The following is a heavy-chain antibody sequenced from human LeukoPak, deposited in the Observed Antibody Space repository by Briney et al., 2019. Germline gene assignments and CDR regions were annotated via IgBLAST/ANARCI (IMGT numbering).Heavy chain of an antibody. CDR2: ISAYNGNT. CDR3: ARDRPAITMVRGVIESTFDY. CDR1: GYTFTSYG. V-gene: IGHV1-18*01. Sequence: GESLKISCKASGYTFTSYGISWVRQAPGQGLEWMGWISAYNGNTNYAQKLQGRVTMTTDTSTSTAYMELRSLRSDDTAVYYCARDRPAITMVRGVIESTFDYWGQGTLVTVSS. D-gene: IGHD3-10*01. J-gene: IGHJ4*02.